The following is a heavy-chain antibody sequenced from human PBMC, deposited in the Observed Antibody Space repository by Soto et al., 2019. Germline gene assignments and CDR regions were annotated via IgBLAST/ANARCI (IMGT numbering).Heavy chain of an antibody. V-gene: IGHV3-30*03. CDR2: ISFDGTAK. Sequence: QGLLVESGGRVVQPGRSLRLSCVASGFTFNRYGMHWVRQAPGKGLEWVAEISFDGTAKYYAESVKGRFTVSRDNGNNTLHLEMNSLGAKHTAVYFCATGRSTRFDPWGQGTLVTVSS. CDR1: GFTFNRYG. D-gene: IGHD1-1*01. J-gene: IGHJ5*02. CDR3: ATGRSTRFDP.